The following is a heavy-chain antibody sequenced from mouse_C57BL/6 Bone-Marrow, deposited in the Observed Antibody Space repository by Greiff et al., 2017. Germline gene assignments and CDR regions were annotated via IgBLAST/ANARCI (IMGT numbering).Heavy chain of an antibody. V-gene: IGHV1-74*01. J-gene: IGHJ1*03. CDR2: IHPSDSDT. Sequence: QVQLQQPGAELVKPGASVKVSCKASGYTFTSYWMHWVKQRPGQGLEWIGRIHPSDSDTNYNQKFKGKATLTVDNSSSTAYMQLSSLTSEDSAVYYCASTGAEWYFDVWGTGTTVTVSS. CDR3: ASTGAEWYFDV. D-gene: IGHD4-1*01. CDR1: GYTFTSYW.